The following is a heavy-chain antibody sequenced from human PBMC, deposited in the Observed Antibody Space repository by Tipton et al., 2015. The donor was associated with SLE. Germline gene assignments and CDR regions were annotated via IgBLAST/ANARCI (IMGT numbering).Heavy chain of an antibody. CDR2: ISYDGSNK. D-gene: IGHD2/OR15-2a*01. J-gene: IGHJ4*02. Sequence: SLRLSCAASGFTFSNYAMHWVRQAPGKGLEWVAVISYDGSNKYYADSVKGRFTISRDNSKNTLYLQMNSLRAEDTAVYYCVRLGFWLNIECLPEDYWGQGTLVTVSS. CDR1: GFTFSNYA. V-gene: IGHV3-30*04. CDR3: VRLGFWLNIECLPEDY.